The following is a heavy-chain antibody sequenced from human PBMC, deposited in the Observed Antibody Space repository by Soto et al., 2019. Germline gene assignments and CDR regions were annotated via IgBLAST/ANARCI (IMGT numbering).Heavy chain of an antibody. CDR2: IYYSGST. V-gene: IGHV4-31*03. CDR1: GGSISSGGYY. CDR3: ARSIVGAPHFDY. D-gene: IGHD1-26*01. J-gene: IGHJ4*02. Sequence: SETLSLTCTVSGGSISSGGYYWSWIPQHPGKGLEWIGYIYYSGSTYYNPSLKSRVTISVDTSKNQFSLKLSSVTAADTAVYYCARSIVGAPHFDYWGQGTLVTVSS.